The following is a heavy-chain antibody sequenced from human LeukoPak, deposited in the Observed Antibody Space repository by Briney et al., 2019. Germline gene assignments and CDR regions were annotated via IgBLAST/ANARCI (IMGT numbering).Heavy chain of an antibody. J-gene: IGHJ6*02. V-gene: IGHV3-74*01. Sequence: RSGGSLRLSCAASGFTFSNYWMPWVRQAPGKGLVWVSRINIGGSSTNYADSVKGRFTISRDNAKNTLYLQMDSLRAEDTAVYYCARDSSGMDVWGQGTTVTVSS. CDR3: ARDSSGMDV. D-gene: IGHD6-6*01. CDR2: INIGGSST. CDR1: GFTFSNYW.